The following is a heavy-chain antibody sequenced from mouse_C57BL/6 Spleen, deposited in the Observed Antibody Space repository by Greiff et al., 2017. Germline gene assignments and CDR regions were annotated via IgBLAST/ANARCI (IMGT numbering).Heavy chain of an antibody. CDR2: IDPETGGT. CDR1: GYTFTDYE. V-gene: IGHV1-15*01. J-gene: IGHJ1*03. CDR3: TREVDYYGSSYVEGWYFDV. Sequence: QVQLQQSGAELVRPGASVTLSCKASGYTFTDYEMHWVKQTPVHGLEWIGAIDPETGGTAYNQKFKGKAILTADKSSSTAYMELRSLTSEDSAVYYCTREVDYYGSSYVEGWYFDVWGTGTTVTVSS. D-gene: IGHD1-1*01.